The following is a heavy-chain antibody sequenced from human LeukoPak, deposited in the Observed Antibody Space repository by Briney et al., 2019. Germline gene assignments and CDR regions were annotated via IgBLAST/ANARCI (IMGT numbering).Heavy chain of an antibody. CDR2: INSDGRNI. D-gene: IGHD2-2*01. Sequence: GGSLRLSCAASGFTFSSYWMHWVRQAPGKGLVWVSRINSDGRNISYADSVKGRFTISRDNAKNTLYLQMNSLRAEDTAVYYCARETSTSFDIWGQGTMVTVSS. J-gene: IGHJ3*02. CDR1: GFTFSSYW. CDR3: ARETSTSFDI. V-gene: IGHV3-74*01.